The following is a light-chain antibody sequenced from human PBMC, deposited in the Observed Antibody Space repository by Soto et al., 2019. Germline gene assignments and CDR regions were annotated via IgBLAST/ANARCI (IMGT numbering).Light chain of an antibody. V-gene: IGKV3-20*01. Sequence: IVLRQSPGTLSLSPGVRATLSCRPSQYMTRTYIAWYQQIPGQSPRLLIYAASNRATGIPDKFSGSGSGADYSLTIRRLEPEDSAVYYCHQYDKAPQTFGQGTKVDIK. CDR3: HQYDKAPQT. CDR2: AAS. CDR1: QYMTRTY. J-gene: IGKJ2*01.